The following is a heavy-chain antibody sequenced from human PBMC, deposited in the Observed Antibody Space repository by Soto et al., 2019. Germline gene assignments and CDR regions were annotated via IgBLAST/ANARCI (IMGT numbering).Heavy chain of an antibody. Sequence: GGSLRLSCAASGSSINSYAMTWVRQAPGKWLEWVSLISASGTATYDADSVKSRFTISRDKSNNTLYLQMNSLRAEDTAVYYCAKTPGVITVITSFDHWGQGTPVTVSS. J-gene: IGHJ4*02. CDR2: ISASGTAT. CDR3: AKTPGVITVITSFDH. D-gene: IGHD3-16*01. CDR1: GSSINSYA. V-gene: IGHV3-23*01.